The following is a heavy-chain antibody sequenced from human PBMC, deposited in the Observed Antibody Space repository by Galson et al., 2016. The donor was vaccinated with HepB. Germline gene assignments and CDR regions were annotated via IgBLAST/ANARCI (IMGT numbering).Heavy chain of an antibody. J-gene: IGHJ6*02. D-gene: IGHD6-19*01. CDR2: IYWDDDK. V-gene: IGHV2-5*02. CDR1: GFSLSSSGVA. CDR3: AHVLAVPAFLSGYFHYYALDV. Sequence: PALVNPTQTLTLTCTFSGFSLSSSGVAVHWIRQPPGKALEWLALIYWDDDKRYNPSLESRLTITKDTSKNQVVLTMTNVDPVDTGTYYCAHVLAVPAFLSGYFHYYALDVWGQGTTVTVSS.